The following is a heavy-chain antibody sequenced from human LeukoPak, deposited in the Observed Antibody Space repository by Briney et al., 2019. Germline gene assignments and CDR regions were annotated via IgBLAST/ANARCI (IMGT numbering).Heavy chain of an antibody. CDR2: ISSSGSTI. CDR1: GFTFSSYE. V-gene: IGHV3-48*03. J-gene: IGHJ2*01. Sequence: GGSLRLSCAASGFTFSSYEMNWVRQAPGKGLEWVSYISSSGSTIYYADSVKGRFTISRDNAKNSLFLQMNSLRAEDTAVYYCARDVKRGGGDYALGWYFDLWGRGTLVTVSS. CDR3: ARDVKRGGGDYALGWYFDL. D-gene: IGHD4-17*01.